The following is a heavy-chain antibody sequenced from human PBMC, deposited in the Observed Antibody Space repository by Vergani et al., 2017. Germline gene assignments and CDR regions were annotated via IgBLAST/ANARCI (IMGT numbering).Heavy chain of an antibody. Sequence: QVQLQESGPGLVRPSQTLSLTCTVSGGSISSGCYYWSWFRQPAGKGLEWIGRFYTGGGTSYNSSLKSRVTISVDTSKDQFSQQLCSVTAADTAVYYCAKDPRYSATWPFLLLDMDVWGQGTTVTVSS. J-gene: IGHJ6*02. CDR3: AKDPRYSATWPFLLLDMDV. CDR1: GGSISSGCYY. CDR2: FYTGGGT. V-gene: IGHV4-61*02. D-gene: IGHD3-16*02.